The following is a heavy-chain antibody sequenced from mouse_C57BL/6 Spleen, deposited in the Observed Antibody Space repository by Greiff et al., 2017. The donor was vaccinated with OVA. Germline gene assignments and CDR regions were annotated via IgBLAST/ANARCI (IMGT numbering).Heavy chain of an antibody. V-gene: IGHV2-2*01. CDR1: GFSLTSYG. CDR2: IWSGGST. Sequence: VQVVESGPGLVQPSQSLSITCTVSGFSLTSYGVHWVRQSPGKGLEWLGVIWSGGSTDYNAAFISRLSISKDNSKSQVFFKMNSLQADDTAIYYCALYDGYYRDLYWYFDVWGTGTTVTVSS. CDR3: ALYDGYYRDLYWYFDV. D-gene: IGHD2-3*01. J-gene: IGHJ1*03.